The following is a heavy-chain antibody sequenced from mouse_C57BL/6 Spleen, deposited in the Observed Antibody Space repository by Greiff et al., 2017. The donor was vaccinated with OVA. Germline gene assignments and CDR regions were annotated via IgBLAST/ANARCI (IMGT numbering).Heavy chain of an antibody. CDR1: GYSFTGYY. D-gene: IGHD1-1*01. V-gene: IGHV1-42*01. Sequence: VQLQQSGPELVKPGASVKISCKASGYSFTGYYMNWVKQSPEKSLEWIGEINPSTGGTTYNQTFKAKATLTVDKSSSTAYMQLKSLTSEDSAVYYCARGEDYYGSSQYFDVWGTGTTVTVSS. J-gene: IGHJ1*03. CDR3: ARGEDYYGSSQYFDV. CDR2: INPSTGGT.